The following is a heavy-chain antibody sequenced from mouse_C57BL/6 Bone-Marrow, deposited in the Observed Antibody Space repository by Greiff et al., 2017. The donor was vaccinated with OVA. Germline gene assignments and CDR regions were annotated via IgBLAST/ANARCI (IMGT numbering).Heavy chain of an antibody. CDR3: ARVGWDYFDY. J-gene: IGHJ2*01. Sequence: EVQLVESGPGLVKPSQSLSLTCSVTGYSITSGYYWNWIRQFPGNKLEWMGYISYDGSNNYNPSLKNRISITRDTSKNQFFLKLNSVTTEDTATYYCARVGWDYFDYWGQGTTLTVSS. CDR1: GYSITSGYY. V-gene: IGHV3-6*01. CDR2: ISYDGSN. D-gene: IGHD3-3*01.